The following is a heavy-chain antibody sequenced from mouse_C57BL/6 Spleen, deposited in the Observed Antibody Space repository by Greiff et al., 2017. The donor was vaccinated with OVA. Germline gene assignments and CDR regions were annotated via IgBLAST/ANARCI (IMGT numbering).Heavy chain of an antibody. D-gene: IGHD1-1*01. Sequence: VQLQQSGAELVKPGASVKLSCKASGYAFSSYWMNWVKQRPGRGLEWIGQIYPGDGDTNYNGKFKGKATLTADKSSSTAYMQLSSLTSEDSAVYFCARNYGSSYYFDYWGQGTTLTVSS. V-gene: IGHV1-80*01. J-gene: IGHJ2*01. CDR3: ARNYGSSYYFDY. CDR2: IYPGDGDT. CDR1: GYAFSSYW.